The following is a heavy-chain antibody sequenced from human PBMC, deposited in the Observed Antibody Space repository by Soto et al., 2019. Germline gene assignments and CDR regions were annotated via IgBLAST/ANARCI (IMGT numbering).Heavy chain of an antibody. V-gene: IGHV4-59*01. D-gene: IGHD5-18*01. J-gene: IGHJ6*02. CDR3: ARGSGEVDTAIENYYYYGMDV. Sequence: SETLSLTCTVSGGSISSYYWSWIRQPPGKGLEWIGYIYYSGSTNYNPSLKSRVTISVDTSKNQFSLKLSSVTAADTAVYYCARGSGEVDTAIENYYYYGMDVWGQGTTVTVSS. CDR2: IYYSGST. CDR1: GGSISSYY.